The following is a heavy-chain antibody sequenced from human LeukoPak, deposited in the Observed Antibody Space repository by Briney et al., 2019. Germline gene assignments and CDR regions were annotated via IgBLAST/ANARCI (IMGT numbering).Heavy chain of an antibody. CDR3: VRDEYSSSSEFDY. Sequence: SETLSLTCSVYGGSFSGYYWSWIRQPPGKGLEWIGEINHSGSTNYNPSLKSRVTISVDTSKNQFSLKLSTVTAADTAVYYCVRDEYSSSSEFDYWGQGTLVTVSS. CDR2: INHSGST. D-gene: IGHD6-6*01. CDR1: GGSFSGYY. V-gene: IGHV4-34*01. J-gene: IGHJ4*02.